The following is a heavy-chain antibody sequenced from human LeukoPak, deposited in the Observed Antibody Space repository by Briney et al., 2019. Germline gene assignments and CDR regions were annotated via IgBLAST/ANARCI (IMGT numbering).Heavy chain of an antibody. CDR2: INSDGSST. V-gene: IGHV3-74*01. Sequence: GGSLRLSCAASGFTFSSYWMHWVRQAPGKGLVWVSRINSDGSSTSYADSVKGRFTISRDNAKNTLYPQMNSLRAEDTAVYYCARDPSDYDFWSGYLDYWGQGTLVTVSS. D-gene: IGHD3-3*01. CDR3: ARDPSDYDFWSGYLDY. J-gene: IGHJ4*02. CDR1: GFTFSSYW.